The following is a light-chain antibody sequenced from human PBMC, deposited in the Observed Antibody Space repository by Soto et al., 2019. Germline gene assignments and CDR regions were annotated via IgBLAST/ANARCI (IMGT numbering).Light chain of an antibody. J-gene: IGKJ4*01. CDR3: QQYSSWPLT. V-gene: IGKV3-15*01. CDR1: QSVINSY. CDR2: GVS. Sequence: EIVMTQSPATLSVSPGERATLSCRASQSVINSYLAWYQQKPGQAPRLLIYGVSTRATGIPARFSGSGSGTEFTLTISSPQSEDFAVYYCQQYSSWPLTFGGGTKVEIK.